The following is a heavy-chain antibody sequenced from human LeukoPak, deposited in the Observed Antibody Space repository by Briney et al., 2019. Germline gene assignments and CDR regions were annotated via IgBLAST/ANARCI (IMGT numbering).Heavy chain of an antibody. D-gene: IGHD1-26*01. Sequence: SVKVSCKASGGTFSSYAISWVRQAPGQGLEWMGGIIPIFGTANYAQKFQGRVTITADESTSTAYMELSSLRSEDTAVYYCAREAYSGSYYDHWGQGTLVTVSS. CDR1: GGTFSSYA. J-gene: IGHJ4*02. CDR2: IIPIFGTA. V-gene: IGHV1-69*13. CDR3: AREAYSGSYYDH.